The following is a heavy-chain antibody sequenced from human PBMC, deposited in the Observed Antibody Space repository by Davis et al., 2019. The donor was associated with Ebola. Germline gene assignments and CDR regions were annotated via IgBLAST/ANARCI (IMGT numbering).Heavy chain of an antibody. J-gene: IGHJ3*02. CDR2: ISWNSGSI. D-gene: IGHD6-19*01. CDR3: YSSGWPNDAFDI. CDR1: GFTFDDYA. V-gene: IGHV3-9*01. Sequence: SLKISCAASGFTFDDYAMHWVRQAPGKGLEWVSGISWNSGSIGYADSVKGRFTISRDNAKNSLYLQMNSLRAEDTALYYCYSSGWPNDAFDIWGQGTMVTVSS.